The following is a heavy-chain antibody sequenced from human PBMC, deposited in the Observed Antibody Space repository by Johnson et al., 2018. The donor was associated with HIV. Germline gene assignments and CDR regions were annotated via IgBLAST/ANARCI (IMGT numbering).Heavy chain of an antibody. CDR3: ARSSFGVVLIGNI. D-gene: IGHD3-3*01. Sequence: VQLVESGGGLVQPGGSLRLSCAASGFSVSSNYMSWVRQAPGKGLEWVSVIFGGGTTYYTDSVKGRFTISRDNSKNTLYLQMNSLRAEDTAVYYCARSSFGVVLIGNIWGQGTMVTVSS. CDR2: IFGGGTT. CDR1: GFSVSSNY. J-gene: IGHJ3*02. V-gene: IGHV3-66*01.